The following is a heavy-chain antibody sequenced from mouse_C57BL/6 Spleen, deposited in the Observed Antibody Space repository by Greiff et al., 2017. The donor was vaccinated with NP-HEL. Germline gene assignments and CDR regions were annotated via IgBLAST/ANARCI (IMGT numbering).Heavy chain of an antibody. V-gene: IGHV3-1*01. J-gene: IGHJ4*01. Sequence: EVQLVESGPGMVKPSQSLSLTCTVTGYSITSGYDWHWIRHFPGNKLEWMGYISYSGSTNYNPSLKSRISITHDTSKNHFFLKMNSVTTEDTATYYCARYDGYYGGAMDYWGQGTSVTVSS. D-gene: IGHD2-3*01. CDR3: ARYDGYYGGAMDY. CDR1: GYSITSGYD. CDR2: ISYSGST.